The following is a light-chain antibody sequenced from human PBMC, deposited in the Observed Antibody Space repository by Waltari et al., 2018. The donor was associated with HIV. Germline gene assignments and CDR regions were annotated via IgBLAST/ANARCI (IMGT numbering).Light chain of an antibody. CDR1: RSDIGAYDS. CDR2: EVT. Sequence: QSALTQPPSASGSLGQSVTISCTGSRSDIGAYDSVSWFHQHPRSAPKLLLYEVTRRPSTVSDRFSGSRSGSTAFLTVAGLQPDDEATYFCSSYGDSLRVLFGGGTNVTVL. V-gene: IGLV2-8*01. CDR3: SSYGDSLRVL. J-gene: IGLJ3*02.